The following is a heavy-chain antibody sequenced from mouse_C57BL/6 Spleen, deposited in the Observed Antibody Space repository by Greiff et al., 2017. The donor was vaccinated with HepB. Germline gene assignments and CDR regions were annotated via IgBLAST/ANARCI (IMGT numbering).Heavy chain of an antibody. CDR3: ARVYYGSFDY. J-gene: IGHJ2*01. Sequence: DVHLVESGGGLVLPGGSLKLSCAASGFTFSDYYMYWVRQTPEKRLEWVAYISNGGGSTYYPDTVKGRFTIARDNAKNTLYLQMSRLKSEDTAMYYCARVYYGSFDYWGQGTTLTVSS. CDR2: ISNGGGST. V-gene: IGHV5-12*01. D-gene: IGHD2-2*01. CDR1: GFTFSDYY.